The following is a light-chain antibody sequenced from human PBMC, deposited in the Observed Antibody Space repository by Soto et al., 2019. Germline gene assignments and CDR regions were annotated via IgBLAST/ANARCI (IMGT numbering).Light chain of an antibody. V-gene: IGLV2-14*01. Sequence: QSALTQPASVSGSPGQSITISCTGSGSDIGAYNYVSWYQQHPGRAPKLLIHGVTRRPSGVSSRFSASKSAYTASLTISGLQAEDEANYVCSSVTTSYSSVFGPGTKVTVL. CDR1: GSDIGAYNY. CDR2: GVT. CDR3: SSVTTSYSSV. J-gene: IGLJ1*01.